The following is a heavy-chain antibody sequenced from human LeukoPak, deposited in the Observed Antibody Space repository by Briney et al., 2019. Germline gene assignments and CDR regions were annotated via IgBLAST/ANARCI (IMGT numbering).Heavy chain of an antibody. CDR3: ARAIAATRRGAFDI. Sequence: ASVKVSCKASGGTFISYTISWVRQAPGQGREWRGRIIPILGIANYAQKFQGRVTITADKSTSTAYMELSSLRSEDTAVYYCARAIAATRRGAFDIWGQGTMVTVS. V-gene: IGHV1-69*02. CDR2: IIPILGIA. D-gene: IGHD6-6*01. CDR1: GGTFISYT. J-gene: IGHJ3*02.